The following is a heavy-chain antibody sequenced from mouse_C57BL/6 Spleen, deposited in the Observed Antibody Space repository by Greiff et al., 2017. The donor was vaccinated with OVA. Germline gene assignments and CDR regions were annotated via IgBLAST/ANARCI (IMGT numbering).Heavy chain of an antibody. J-gene: IGHJ3*01. Sequence: VQLQQSGAELVRPGASVKLSCTASGFNIKDDYMHWVKQRPEQGLEWIGWIDPENGDTEYASKFQGKATITADTASNTAYLQLSSLTSEDTAVDYCTLGGFAYWGQGTLVTVSA. V-gene: IGHV14-4*01. CDR2: IDPENGDT. CDR3: TLGGFAY. D-gene: IGHD1-1*02. CDR1: GFNIKDDY.